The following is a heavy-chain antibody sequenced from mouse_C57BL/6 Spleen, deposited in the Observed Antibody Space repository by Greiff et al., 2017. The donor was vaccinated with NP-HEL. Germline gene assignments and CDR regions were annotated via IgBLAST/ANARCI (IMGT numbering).Heavy chain of an antibody. V-gene: IGHV1-81*01. CDR3: ARGGYDYDRAYAMDY. CDR1: GYTFTSYG. D-gene: IGHD2-4*01. CDR2: IYPRSGNT. J-gene: IGHJ4*01. Sequence: VQLQQSGAELARPGASVKLSCKASGYTFTSYGISWVKQRTGQGLEWIGEIYPRSGNTYYNEKFKGKATLTADKSSSTAYMELRSLTSEDSAVYFCARGGYDYDRAYAMDYWGQGTSVTVSS.